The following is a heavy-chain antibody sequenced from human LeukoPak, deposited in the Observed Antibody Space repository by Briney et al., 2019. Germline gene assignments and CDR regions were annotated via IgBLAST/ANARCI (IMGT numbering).Heavy chain of an antibody. CDR1: GYTFTDHA. D-gene: IGHD2-15*01. V-gene: IGHV1-3*01. CDR2: INSVNGDT. Sequence: ASVKVSCKASGYTFTDHAVHWVRQAPGQSLEWMEWINSVNGDTRYLQKLQGRVTITRDTSASTAYIELTSLTSEDTAIYYCARDARRCSGDVCHFGWFDPWGQGTLVTVSS. CDR3: ARDARRCSGDVCHFGWFDP. J-gene: IGHJ5*02.